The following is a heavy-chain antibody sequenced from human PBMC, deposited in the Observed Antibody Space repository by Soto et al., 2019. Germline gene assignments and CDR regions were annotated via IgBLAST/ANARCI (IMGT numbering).Heavy chain of an antibody. CDR3: VKDRLVDY. Sequence: GGSLRLSCSVFGFTFSNSYMHWVRQTPEKGLQYVSSISENGDITYYPDSVKGRFTISRDNSKSTVYLQMSSLRVEDTGVYYCVKDRLVDYWGQGGLGTVS. CDR2: ISENGDIT. J-gene: IGHJ4*02. V-gene: IGHV3-64D*06. D-gene: IGHD3-16*01. CDR1: GFTFSNSY.